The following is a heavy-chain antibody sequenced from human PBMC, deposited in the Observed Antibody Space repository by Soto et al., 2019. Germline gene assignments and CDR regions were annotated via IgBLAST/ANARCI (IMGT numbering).Heavy chain of an antibody. D-gene: IGHD2-8*01. V-gene: IGHV1-18*01. CDR3: ARDNGGWGNFDY. CDR1: GYTFAIFD. Sequence: QVQLVQSGAEIKRPGASVTVSCKASGYTFAIFDINWVRQAPGNGPEWMGRINPYGGYTDSAQKFQGRVTMTTDTSTSTAYMDLRSQRSDDTAIYYCARDNGGWGNFDYWGQGTLVTVSS. CDR2: INPYGGYT. J-gene: IGHJ4*02.